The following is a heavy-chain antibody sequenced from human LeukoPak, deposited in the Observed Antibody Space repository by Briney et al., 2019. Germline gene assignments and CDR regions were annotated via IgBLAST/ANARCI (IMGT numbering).Heavy chain of an antibody. J-gene: IGHJ4*02. V-gene: IGHV1-46*01. CDR1: GGTFSSYA. CDR2: IYPRGGST. CDR3: ARDQEGFDY. Sequence: ASVTVSCTASGGTFSSYAISWVRQAPGQGLEWMGMIYPRGGSTSYAQKFQGRVTVTRDTSTSTVHMELSGLRSEDTAVYYCARDQEGFDYWGQGTLVTVSS.